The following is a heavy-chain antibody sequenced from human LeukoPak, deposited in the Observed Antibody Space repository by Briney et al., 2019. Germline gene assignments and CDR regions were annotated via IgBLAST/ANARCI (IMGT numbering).Heavy chain of an antibody. CDR1: NGAISSYY. CDR3: ARGRRNDYYFDL. Sequence: SETLSLTCTVYNGAISSYYWSWVRQPPGKGLEWIGSIYYSGGSSYNPSLKSRVTISVDPSKRQFSLKLTSVTAADTAVYYCARGRRNDYYFDLWGQGTLVTVSS. D-gene: IGHD2-21*02. J-gene: IGHJ4*02. CDR2: IYYSGGS. V-gene: IGHV4-59*01.